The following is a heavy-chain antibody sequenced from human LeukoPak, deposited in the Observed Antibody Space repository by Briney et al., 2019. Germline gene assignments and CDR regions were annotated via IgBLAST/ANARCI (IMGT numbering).Heavy chain of an antibody. CDR1: GFTFNHYG. Sequence: GGSLRLTCTASGFTFNHYGMHWVRQAPGKGLEWVSYIGTSSSTIYYADSVKGRFTISRDNAKNSLYLQMNSLRDEDTAVYYCARHDYGGNSGDYWGQGTLVTVSS. V-gene: IGHV3-48*02. CDR2: IGTSSSTI. D-gene: IGHD4-23*01. J-gene: IGHJ4*02. CDR3: ARHDYGGNSGDY.